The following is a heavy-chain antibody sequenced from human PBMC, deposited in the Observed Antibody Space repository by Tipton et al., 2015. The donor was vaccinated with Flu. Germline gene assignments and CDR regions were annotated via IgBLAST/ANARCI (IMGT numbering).Heavy chain of an antibody. V-gene: IGHV3-9*01. CDR2: ITWNALSI. Sequence: SLRLSCAASGFTFDDYAMHWVRQAPGKGLEWVSSITWNALSIDYADSVKGRFTISRDNAKNSLYLQMDSLRAEDTAFYYCTKDDACGGMGYFDLWGRGTLVTVSS. CDR1: GFTFDDYA. J-gene: IGHJ2*01. CDR3: TKDDACGGMGYFDL. D-gene: IGHD2-21*01.